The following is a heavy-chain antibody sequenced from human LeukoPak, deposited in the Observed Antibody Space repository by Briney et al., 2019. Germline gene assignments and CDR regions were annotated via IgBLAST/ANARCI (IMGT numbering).Heavy chain of an antibody. Sequence: PGGSLRLSCAASGFTFSSYTMNWVRQAPGKGLEWVAVMSYDGSNKYYADSLKGRFTISRDNSKNTVFLQMNSLRGEDTAVYYCAKGHSNGYYYFDSWGQGTLVTVSS. CDR3: AKGHSNGYYYFDS. V-gene: IGHV3-30*04. D-gene: IGHD5-24*01. CDR2: MSYDGSNK. J-gene: IGHJ4*02. CDR1: GFTFSSYT.